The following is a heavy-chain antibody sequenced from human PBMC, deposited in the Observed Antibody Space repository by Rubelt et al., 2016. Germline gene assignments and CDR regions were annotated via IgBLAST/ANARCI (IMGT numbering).Heavy chain of an antibody. CDR2: ISSSTSST. CDR3: ARRIAAPRVGAFDI. V-gene: IGHV3-48*04. J-gene: IGHJ3*02. D-gene: IGHD6-13*01. CDR1: GFTFSSYS. Sequence: EVQLVESGGGLVQPGGSLRLSCAASGFTFSSYSMNWVRQAPGKGLEWVSYISSSTSSTYSAGSVKGRFTISRDNAKNSRYLQMNSLRAEDTAVYFCARRIAAPRVGAFDIWGQGTMVTVSS.